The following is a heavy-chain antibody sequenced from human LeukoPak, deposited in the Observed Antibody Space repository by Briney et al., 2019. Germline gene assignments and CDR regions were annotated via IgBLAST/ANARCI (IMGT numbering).Heavy chain of an antibody. V-gene: IGHV3-9*01. Sequence: GGSLRLSCAASGFTFDDYAMHRVRQAPGKGLEWVSGISWNSGSIGYADSVKGRFTISRDNAKNSLYLHMDSLRAEDTAVYYCARGAYSSGWAYFDHWGQGTLVTVSS. D-gene: IGHD6-25*01. CDR1: GFTFDDYA. CDR3: ARGAYSSGWAYFDH. CDR2: ISWNSGSI. J-gene: IGHJ4*02.